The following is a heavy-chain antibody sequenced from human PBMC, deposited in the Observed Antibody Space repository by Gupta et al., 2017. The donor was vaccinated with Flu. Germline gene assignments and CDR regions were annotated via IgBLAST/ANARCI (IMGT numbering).Heavy chain of an antibody. J-gene: IGHJ4*02. CDR1: GLTFRGYW. Sequence: EARLVESGGGLVQPGGSLRLSCAGSGLTFRGYWMHWVRQAPGKGLMWVSRIKYDGTSTDYADSVKGRFTISRDNAKNMLYLQMNSLRADDTAMYYCVRRDYFDDWGQGTLVTVSS. CDR2: IKYDGTST. CDR3: VRRDYFDD. V-gene: IGHV3-74*01.